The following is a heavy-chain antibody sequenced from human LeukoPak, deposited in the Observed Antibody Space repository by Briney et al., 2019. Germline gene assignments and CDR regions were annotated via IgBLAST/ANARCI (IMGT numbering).Heavy chain of an antibody. CDR3: ARGRATYPISNVDY. Sequence: SQTLSLTCTVSGGSISSGSYYWSWIRQPAGKGLEWIGRIYTSGSTNYNPSLKSRFTISVDTSKNQFSLKLSSVAAADTAVYYCARGRATYPISNVDYWGQGTLVTVSS. D-gene: IGHD3-9*01. J-gene: IGHJ4*02. CDR2: IYTSGST. V-gene: IGHV4-61*02. CDR1: GGSISSGSYY.